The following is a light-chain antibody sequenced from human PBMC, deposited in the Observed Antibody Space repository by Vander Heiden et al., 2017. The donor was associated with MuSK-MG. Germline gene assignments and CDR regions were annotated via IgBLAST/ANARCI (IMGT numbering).Light chain of an antibody. J-gene: IGKJ1*01. V-gene: IGKV1-12*01. CDR1: QDISSW. Sequence: IQLTHSPSFVSASVGDRVTITCRASQDISSWLAWYQQIPGKAPKLLIYAASTLQTGVPSRFSGSGSGRDFTLTISSLQPADFATYYCQQANSFPWTFGQGTKVEIK. CDR2: AAS. CDR3: QQANSFPWT.